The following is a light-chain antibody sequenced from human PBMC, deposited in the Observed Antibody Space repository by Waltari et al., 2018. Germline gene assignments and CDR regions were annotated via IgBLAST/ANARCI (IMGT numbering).Light chain of an antibody. CDR2: EVS. Sequence: QSALTPPPSASGSPGQPGTISCPGTSSDDGGSHYVSWYQQHPGKAPKLMIYEVSKRPSGVPDRFSGSKSGNTASLTVSGLQAEDEADYYCSSYAGSNNVFGTGTKVTVL. CDR3: SSYAGSNNV. CDR1: SSDDGGSHY. V-gene: IGLV2-8*01. J-gene: IGLJ1*01.